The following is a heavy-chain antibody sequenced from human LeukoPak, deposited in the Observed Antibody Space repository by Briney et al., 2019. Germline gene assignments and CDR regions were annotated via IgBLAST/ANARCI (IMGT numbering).Heavy chain of an antibody. J-gene: IGHJ4*02. Sequence: GGSLRLSCAASGFTFSSYAMHWVRQAPGKGLEWVAVISYDGSNKYYADSVKGRFTISRDNSKNTLYLQMNSLRAEDTAVYYCARGYCSGGSCDPLDYWGQGTLVTVSS. CDR1: GFTFSSYA. CDR2: ISYDGSNK. D-gene: IGHD2-15*01. V-gene: IGHV3-30*04. CDR3: ARGYCSGGSCDPLDY.